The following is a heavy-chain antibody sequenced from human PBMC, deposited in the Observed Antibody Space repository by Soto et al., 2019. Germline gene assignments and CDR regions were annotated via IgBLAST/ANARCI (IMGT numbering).Heavy chain of an antibody. V-gene: IGHV4-59*01. CDR2: IYYSGST. Sequence: SETLSLTCTVSGGSISSYYWSWIRQPPGKGLEWIGYIYYSGSTNYNPSLKSRVTISVDTSKNQFPLKLSSVTAADTAVYYCASFSGGYCSSTSCYFGGPALTWGQGTLVTVSS. D-gene: IGHD2-2*01. CDR3: ASFSGGYCSSTSCYFGGPALT. J-gene: IGHJ5*02. CDR1: GGSISSYY.